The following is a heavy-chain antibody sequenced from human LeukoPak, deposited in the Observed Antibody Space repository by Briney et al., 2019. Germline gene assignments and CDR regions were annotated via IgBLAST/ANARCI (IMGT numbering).Heavy chain of an antibody. CDR1: GGSISSGNYY. CDR3: ARDDETRYFWSGHYYYYYMDV. J-gene: IGHJ6*03. V-gene: IGHV4-61*02. CDR2: IYTSGST. Sequence: PSQTLSLTCTVSGGSISSGNYYWTWIRQPAGKGLEWIGRIYTSGSTNYNPSLKSRVTMSVDTSKKQFSLKLSSVTAADTAVYYCARDDETRYFWSGHYYYYYMDVWGKGTTVTVSS. D-gene: IGHD3-3*01.